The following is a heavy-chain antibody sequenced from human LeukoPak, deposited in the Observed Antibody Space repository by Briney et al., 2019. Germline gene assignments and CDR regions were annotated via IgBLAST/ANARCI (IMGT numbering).Heavy chain of an antibody. J-gene: IGHJ4*02. CDR2: ISYDGSNK. V-gene: IGHV3-30-3*01. D-gene: IGHD3-10*01. CDR1: GFTFSSYA. CDR3: AREEAIRAYYYGSGSYHYFDY. Sequence: GGSLRLSCAASGFTFSSYAMHWVRQAPGKGLEWVAVISYDGSNKYYADSVKGRFTISRDNSKNTLYLQMNSLRAEDTAVYYRAREEAIRAYYYGSGSYHYFDYWGQGTLVTVSS.